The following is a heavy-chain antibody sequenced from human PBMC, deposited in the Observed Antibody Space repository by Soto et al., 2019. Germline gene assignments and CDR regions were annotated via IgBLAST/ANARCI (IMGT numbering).Heavy chain of an antibody. CDR3: ARTKCSGGSCYSWSLDY. CDR1: GGSITTGGYY. J-gene: IGHJ4*02. V-gene: IGHV4-31*03. CDR2: RYYSEST. Sequence: TSETLSLTCTVSGGSITTGGYYWSWIRQLPGKGLEWIGHRYYSESTYYNPSLKSRVSISLDTSKNQFSLKLSFVTAADTAMYYCARTKCSGGSCYSWSLDYWGQGTPVTVSS. D-gene: IGHD2-15*01.